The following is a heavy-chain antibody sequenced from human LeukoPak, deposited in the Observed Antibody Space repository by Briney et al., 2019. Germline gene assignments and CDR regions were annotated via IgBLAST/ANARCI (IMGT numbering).Heavy chain of an antibody. D-gene: IGHD2-2*02. J-gene: IGHJ4*02. Sequence: GGSLRLSCAASGFTFSSDSMNWVRQAPGKGREWGSSISSGSSYIYYADSVKGRFTISSDNAKNSLYPQMASLRAEDTAVYYCARGWYCSSTSCYTILDYWGQGTLVTVSS. CDR3: ARGWYCSSTSCYTILDY. CDR2: ISSGSSYI. V-gene: IGHV3-21*01. CDR1: GFTFSSDS.